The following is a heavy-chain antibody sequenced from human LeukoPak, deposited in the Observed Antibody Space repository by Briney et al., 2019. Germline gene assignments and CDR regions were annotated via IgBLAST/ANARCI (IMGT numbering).Heavy chain of an antibody. CDR3: ARGLKYSSSWYIFDY. CDR2: INHSGST. D-gene: IGHD6-13*01. CDR1: GGSFSGYY. V-gene: IGHV4-34*01. Sequence: SETLSLTCAVYGGSFSGYYWSWIRQPPGKGLEWIGEINHSGSTNYNPSLKSRVTISVDTSKNRFSLKLSSVTAADTAVYYCARGLKYSSSWYIFDYWGQGTLVTVSS. J-gene: IGHJ4*02.